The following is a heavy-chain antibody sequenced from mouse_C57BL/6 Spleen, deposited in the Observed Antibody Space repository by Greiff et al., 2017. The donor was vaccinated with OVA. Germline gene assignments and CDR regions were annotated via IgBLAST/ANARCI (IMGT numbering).Heavy chain of an antibody. J-gene: IGHJ2*01. CDR2: FHPNSGRT. Sequence: QVQLQHPGAELLKPGASVKFSCKASGYTFTSYWMHWVKQRPGQGLEWIGMFHPNSGRTNYNEKFKSKATLTVDKSSSTAYMQLSSLTSEDSAVYYCARGITTVVAPFDYWGQGTTLAVSS. CDR3: ARGITTVVAPFDY. D-gene: IGHD1-1*01. CDR1: GYTFTSYW. V-gene: IGHV1-64*01.